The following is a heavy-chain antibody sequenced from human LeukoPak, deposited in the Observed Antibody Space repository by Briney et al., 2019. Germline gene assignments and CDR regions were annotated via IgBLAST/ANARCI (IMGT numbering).Heavy chain of an antibody. J-gene: IGHJ3*02. CDR2: ISAYNGNT. D-gene: IGHD5-18*01. Sequence: ASVKVSCKASGYTFTSYGISWVRPAPGQGLEWMGWISAYNGNTNYAQKLQGRATMTTDTSTSTDYMELRSLRSDDTPVYYCARERSGGYSYGYYFHAFDIWGQGTMVTVSS. CDR3: ARERSGGYSYGYYFHAFDI. V-gene: IGHV1-18*01. CDR1: GYTFTSYG.